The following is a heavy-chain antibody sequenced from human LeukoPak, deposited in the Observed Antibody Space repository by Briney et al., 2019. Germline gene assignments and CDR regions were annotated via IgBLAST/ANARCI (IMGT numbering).Heavy chain of an antibody. CDR1: GFTFSSHS. CDR2: ISSSSSTI. Sequence: PGGSLRLSCAASGFTFSSHSMNWVRQAPGKGLEWVSYISSSSSTIYYADSVKGRFTISRDNAKNSLYLQMNSLRAEDTAVYYCAKDPPVAAAGHFDYWGQGTLVTVSS. V-gene: IGHV3-48*01. J-gene: IGHJ4*02. CDR3: AKDPPVAAAGHFDY. D-gene: IGHD6-13*01.